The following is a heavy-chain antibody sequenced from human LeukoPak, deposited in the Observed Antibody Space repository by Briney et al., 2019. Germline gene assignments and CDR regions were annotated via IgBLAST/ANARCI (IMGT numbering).Heavy chain of an antibody. CDR2: ISSSSRTI. Sequence: GGSLRLSCAASGFTFSSYSMNWVRQAPGKGLEWLSYISSSSRTIYYADSVKGRFTISRDNANNSLYLQMNSPRAEDTAVYYCARDRYGDYDFDYWGQGTLVTVSS. V-gene: IGHV3-48*01. D-gene: IGHD4-17*01. CDR3: ARDRYGDYDFDY. J-gene: IGHJ4*02. CDR1: GFTFSSYS.